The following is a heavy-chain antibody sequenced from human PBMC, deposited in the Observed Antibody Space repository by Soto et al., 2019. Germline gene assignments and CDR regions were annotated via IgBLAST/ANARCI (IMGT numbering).Heavy chain of an antibody. D-gene: IGHD6-13*01. Sequence: GASVKVSCKASGYTFTSYAMHWVRQAPGQRLEWMGWINAGNGNTKYSQKFQGRVTITRDTSASTAYMELSSLRSEDTAVYYCARVYPSLPIAAAVPADAFDIWGQGTMVTVSS. V-gene: IGHV1-3*01. CDR1: GYTFTSYA. J-gene: IGHJ3*02. CDR3: ARVYPSLPIAAAVPADAFDI. CDR2: INAGNGNT.